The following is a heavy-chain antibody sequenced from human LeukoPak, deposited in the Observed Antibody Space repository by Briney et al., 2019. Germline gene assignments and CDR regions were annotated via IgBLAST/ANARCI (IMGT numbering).Heavy chain of an antibody. J-gene: IGHJ1*01. CDR2: IKQDGSER. D-gene: IGHD3-10*01. CDR3: GGSGTYYLGYFQH. CDR1: GFTFSSYW. Sequence: GGSLRLSCAASGFTFSSYWMSWVRQAPGKGLGWVANIKQDGSERYYVDSVKGRFIISRDNAKNSLYLQMNSLRAEDTAVYYCGGSGTYYLGYFQHWGQGTLVTVSS. V-gene: IGHV3-7*01.